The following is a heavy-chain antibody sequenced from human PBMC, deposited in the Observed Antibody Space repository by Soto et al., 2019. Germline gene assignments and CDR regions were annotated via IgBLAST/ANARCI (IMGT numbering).Heavy chain of an antibody. Sequence: KARGYRKTSRGIWWVRQAPGQGLEWMGWISAYNGNTNYAQKLQGRVTMTTDTSTSTAYMELRSLRSDDTAVYYCARGSNDMDYWGQRTLVTVSS. D-gene: IGHD1-1*01. CDR2: ISAYNGNT. J-gene: IGHJ4*02. CDR1: GYRKTSRG. V-gene: IGHV1-18*01. CDR3: ARGSNDMDY.